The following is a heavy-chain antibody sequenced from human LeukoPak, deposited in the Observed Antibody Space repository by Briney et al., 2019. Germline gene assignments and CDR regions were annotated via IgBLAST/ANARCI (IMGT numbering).Heavy chain of an antibody. D-gene: IGHD3-22*01. CDR1: GFTFSSYA. Sequence: GGSLRLSCAASGFTFSSYAMSWVPQAPGKGLEWVSGISGSGGSTYYADSVKGRFTISRDNSKNTLYLQMNSLRAEDTAVYYCAKGIVVVINSAFDIWGQGTMVTVSS. CDR2: ISGSGGST. CDR3: AKGIVVVINSAFDI. V-gene: IGHV3-23*01. J-gene: IGHJ3*02.